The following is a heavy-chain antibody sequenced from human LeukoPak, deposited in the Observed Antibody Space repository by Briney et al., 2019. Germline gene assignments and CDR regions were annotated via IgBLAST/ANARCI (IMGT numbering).Heavy chain of an antibody. CDR3: ARARSSGWYRGY. V-gene: IGHV3-21*01. J-gene: IGHJ4*02. CDR2: VSSSSYI. Sequence: GGSLRLSCAASGFTFSSYSMNWVRQAPGKGLEWVSSVSSSSYIYYADSVKGRFTISRDNAENSLYLQMNSLRAEDTAVYYCARARSSGWYRGYWGQGTLVTVSS. D-gene: IGHD6-19*01. CDR1: GFTFSSYS.